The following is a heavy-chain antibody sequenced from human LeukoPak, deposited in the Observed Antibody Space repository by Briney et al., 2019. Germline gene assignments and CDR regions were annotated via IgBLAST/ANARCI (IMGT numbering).Heavy chain of an antibody. J-gene: IGHJ6*03. V-gene: IGHV3-23*01. CDR3: AKAGYCSSTSCSTASMDV. Sequence: PGGSLRLSCAASGFTFSSYAMSWVRQAPGKGLEWVSAISGSGGSTYYADSVKGRFTIPRDNSKNTLYLQMNSLRAEDTAVYYCAKAGYCSSTSCSTASMDVWGKGTTVTVFS. CDR2: ISGSGGST. D-gene: IGHD2-2*01. CDR1: GFTFSSYA.